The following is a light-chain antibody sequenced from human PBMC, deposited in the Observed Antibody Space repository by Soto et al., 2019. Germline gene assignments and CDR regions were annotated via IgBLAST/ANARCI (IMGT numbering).Light chain of an antibody. J-gene: IGKJ1*01. CDR2: GAS. CDR3: QQYNNWPPWT. Sequence: EIVMTQSPATLSVSPGERATLSRRASQSVSSNLAWYQQKPGQAPRLLIYGASTRATGIPARFSGSGSGTEFTLTISSLQSEDFAVYYCQQYNNWPPWTFGQGTKVEIQ. CDR1: QSVSSN. V-gene: IGKV3-15*01.